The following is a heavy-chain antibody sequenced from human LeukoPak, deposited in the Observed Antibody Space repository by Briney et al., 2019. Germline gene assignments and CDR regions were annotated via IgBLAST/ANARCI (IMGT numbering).Heavy chain of an antibody. CDR1: GYTLTSYY. CDR2: INPSGGST. Sequence: GASVKVSCKASGYTLTSYYMHWVRQAPGQGLEWMGIINPSGGSTSYAQKFQGRVTMTRDTSTSTVYMELSSLRSEDTAVYYCARPGYCSGGSCYSDYWGQGTLVTVSS. CDR3: ARPGYCSGGSCYSDY. J-gene: IGHJ4*02. D-gene: IGHD2-15*01. V-gene: IGHV1-46*03.